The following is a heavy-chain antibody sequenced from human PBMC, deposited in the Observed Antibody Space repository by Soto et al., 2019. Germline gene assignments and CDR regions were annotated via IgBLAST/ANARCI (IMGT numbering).Heavy chain of an antibody. Sequence: GGSLILSCAASGFTFDDYAMYGVRQVLGKGLEWVSSISWNSGNIGYADSVKGRFTTSRDNAENSLYLQMNSLRPEDTALYYCVRSKGGYSYGTPFDYWGQGT. CDR3: VRSKGGYSYGTPFDY. CDR2: ISWNSGNI. V-gene: IGHV3-9*01. J-gene: IGHJ4*02. D-gene: IGHD5-18*01. CDR1: GFTFDDYA.